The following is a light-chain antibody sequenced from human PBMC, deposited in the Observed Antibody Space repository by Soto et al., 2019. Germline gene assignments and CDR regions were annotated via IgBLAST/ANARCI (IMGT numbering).Light chain of an antibody. V-gene: IGKV1-5*03. J-gene: IGKJ1*01. CDR2: KAS. CDR3: QHYNSYSEA. CDR1: QTISSW. Sequence: DIQMTQSPSTLSGSVGDRVTVTSRASQTISSWLAWYQQKPGKAPKLLIYKASTLKSGVPSRFSGSGSGTEFTLTISSLQPDDFATYYCQHYNSYSEAFGQGTKV.